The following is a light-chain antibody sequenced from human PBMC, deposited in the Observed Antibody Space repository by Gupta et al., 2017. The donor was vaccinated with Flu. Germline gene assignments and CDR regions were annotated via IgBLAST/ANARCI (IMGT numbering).Light chain of an antibody. V-gene: IGLV2-14*01. CDR1: SSDVGSDKY. CDR2: EVS. CDR3: SSYTRSNTLL. J-gene: IGLJ3*02. Sequence: SIAISCTGSSSDVGSDKYVFWYQRHPGKVPKLIIYEVSGRPSGVSDRFSGSKSGNTASLTISGIQADDEADYFCSSYTRSNTLLFGGGTKVTVL.